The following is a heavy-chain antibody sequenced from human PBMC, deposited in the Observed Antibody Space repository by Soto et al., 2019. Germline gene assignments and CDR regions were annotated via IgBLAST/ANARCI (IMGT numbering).Heavy chain of an antibody. CDR3: ARFDFWSGYYRPNYYYGMDV. V-gene: IGHV4-38-2*01. CDR1: GYSISSGYY. Sequence: LETLSLTCAVSGYSISSGYYWGWIRQPPGKGLEWIGSIYHSGSTYYNPSLKSRVTISVDTSKNQFSLKLSSVTAADTAVYYCARFDFWSGYYRPNYYYGMDVWGQGTTVTVSS. D-gene: IGHD3-3*01. CDR2: IYHSGST. J-gene: IGHJ6*02.